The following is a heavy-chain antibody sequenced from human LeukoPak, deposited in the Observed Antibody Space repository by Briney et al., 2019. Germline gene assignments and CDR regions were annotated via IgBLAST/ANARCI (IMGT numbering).Heavy chain of an antibody. D-gene: IGHD3-3*01. V-gene: IGHV3-21*01. J-gene: IGHJ6*02. CDR3: ARDQSPRSHYDFWSGYYRGGEGLDV. Sequence: GGSLRLSCAASGFTFSSYSMNWVRQAPGKGLEWVLSISSSSSYIYYADSVKGRFTISRDNAKNSLYLQMNSLRAEDTAVYYCARDQSPRSHYDFWSGYYRGGEGLDVWGQGTTVTVSS. CDR2: ISSSSSYI. CDR1: GFTFSSYS.